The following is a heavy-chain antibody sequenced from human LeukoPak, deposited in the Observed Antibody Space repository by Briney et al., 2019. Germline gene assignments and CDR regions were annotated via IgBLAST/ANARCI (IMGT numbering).Heavy chain of an antibody. CDR1: GFTFSNYE. CDR3: ARDGRVVTGSRAFDI. J-gene: IGHJ3*02. CDR2: ISSSGSSK. V-gene: IGHV3-48*03. D-gene: IGHD3-9*01. Sequence: LGGSLRLSCAASGFTFSNYEMNWVRQAPGKGLEWVSYISSSGSSKYCADSVKGRFTISRDNAKNSLYLQMNSLRAEDTGVYYCARDGRVVTGSRAFDIWGQGTMVTVSS.